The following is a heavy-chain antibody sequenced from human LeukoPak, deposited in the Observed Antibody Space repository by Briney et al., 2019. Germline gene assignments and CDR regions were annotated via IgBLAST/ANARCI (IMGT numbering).Heavy chain of an antibody. J-gene: IGHJ4*02. CDR1: GFTFSSSA. V-gene: IGHV3-23*01. D-gene: IGHD3-10*02. CDR3: AKDLFGELPDY. Sequence: GGSLRLSCAASGFTFSSSAMSWVRQAPGKGLEWVSSISGSGSGGSTYYADSVKGRFTISRDNSKNTLYLQMNSLRAEYTAVYYCAKDLFGELPDYWGQGTLVTVSS. CDR2: ISGSGSGGST.